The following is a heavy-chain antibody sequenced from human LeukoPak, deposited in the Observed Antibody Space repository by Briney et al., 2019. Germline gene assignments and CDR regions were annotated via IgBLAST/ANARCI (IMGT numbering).Heavy chain of an antibody. V-gene: IGHV1-2*02. CDR1: GYTFTGYY. J-gene: IGHJ4*02. Sequence: ASVKVSCKASGYTFTGYYMHWVRQAPGQGLEWMGWINPNSGGTNYAQKFQGRVTMTRDTSINTAYMELSRLRSDDTAVYYCAFVAFWSASRPEWRQGTLVTVSS. CDR2: INPNSGGT. CDR3: AFVAFWSASRPE. D-gene: IGHD3-3*01.